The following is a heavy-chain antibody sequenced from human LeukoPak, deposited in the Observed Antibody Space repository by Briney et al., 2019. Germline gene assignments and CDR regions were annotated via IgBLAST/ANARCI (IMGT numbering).Heavy chain of an antibody. D-gene: IGHD3-3*01. J-gene: IGHJ6*02. CDR2: ISGSGGST. CDR1: GFTFSSSA. Sequence: GGSLRLSCAASGFTFSSSAMSWVRQAPGKGLEWVSAISGSGGSTYYADSVKGRFTISRDNSKNTLFLHMNSLRAEDTAVYYCAKEDQITIFGINYYGMDVWGQGTTVTVSS. CDR3: AKEDQITIFGINYYGMDV. V-gene: IGHV3-23*01.